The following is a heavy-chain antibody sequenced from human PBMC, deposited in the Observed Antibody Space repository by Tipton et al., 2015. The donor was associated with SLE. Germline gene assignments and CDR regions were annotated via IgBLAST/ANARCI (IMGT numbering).Heavy chain of an antibody. V-gene: IGHV4-39*07. Sequence: TLSLTCTVSGGSISSGSYYWTWIRQHPGKGLEWIGSIFYTGSTYYNPSLKSRVSFSIDTSKHQFSLKLNFVTAADTAVYYCARGDYFGSGDALDVWGQGTMVSVSS. J-gene: IGHJ3*01. CDR2: IFYTGST. CDR1: GGSISSGSYY. CDR3: ARGDYFGSGDALDV. D-gene: IGHD3-10*01.